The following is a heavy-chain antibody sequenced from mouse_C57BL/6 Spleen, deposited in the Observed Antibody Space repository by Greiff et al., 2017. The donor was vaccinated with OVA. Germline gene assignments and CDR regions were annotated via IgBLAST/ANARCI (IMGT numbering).Heavy chain of an antibody. CDR2: ISSGSSTI. D-gene: IGHD1-1*01. Sequence: EVQLVESGGGLVKPGGSLKLSCAASGFTFSDYGMHWVRQAPEKGLEWVAYISSGSSTIYYADTVKGRFTISRDNAKNTLFLQMTSLRSEDTAMYYYARRYYYGSRPWFAYWGQGTLVTVSA. CDR1: GFTFSDYG. J-gene: IGHJ3*01. CDR3: ARRYYYGSRPWFAY. V-gene: IGHV5-17*01.